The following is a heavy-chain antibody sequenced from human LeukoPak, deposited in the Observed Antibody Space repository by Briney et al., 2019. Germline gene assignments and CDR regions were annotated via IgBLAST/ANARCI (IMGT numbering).Heavy chain of an antibody. CDR1: GFTFSSYG. J-gene: IGHJ4*02. CDR2: IRYDGSNK. Sequence: GGSLRLSCAASGFTFSSYGMHWVRQAPGKGLEWVAFIRYDGSNKYYADSVKGRFTISRDNSKNTLYLQMSSLRVEDTAVYYCANFKGKDGIKDHFDYWGQGTLVTVSS. D-gene: IGHD5-24*01. V-gene: IGHV3-30*02. CDR3: ANFKGKDGIKDHFDY.